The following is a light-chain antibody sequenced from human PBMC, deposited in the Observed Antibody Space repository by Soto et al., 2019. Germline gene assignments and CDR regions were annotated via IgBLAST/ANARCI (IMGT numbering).Light chain of an antibody. Sequence: EIVLTQSPPTLCLSAGERASLYCWASQSVSSYLVWYQQKPGQAPRLPIYDASNRATGIPVRFSGSGSGTDFTLTIISVEPEDFDFYYCQQRSNWPPMYTFGQGTKVDIK. CDR1: QSVSSY. CDR3: QQRSNWPPMYT. V-gene: IGKV3-11*01. J-gene: IGKJ2*01. CDR2: DAS.